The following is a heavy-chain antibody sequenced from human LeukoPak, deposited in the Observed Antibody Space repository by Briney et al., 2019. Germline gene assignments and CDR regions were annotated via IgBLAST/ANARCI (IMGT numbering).Heavy chain of an antibody. J-gene: IGHJ4*02. CDR3: ARSTSGTYDY. V-gene: IGHV3-74*03. CDR2: VRSDGTGP. D-gene: IGHD1-26*01. Sequence: GGSLGLSCAASGFTFSSYWMHWVRQVPGKGLMWVSRVRSDGTGPTYAASVKGRFTTSRDNAKNTLYLQMNSLRVEDTAVYYCARSTSGTYDYWGQGTLVTVSS. CDR1: GFTFSSYW.